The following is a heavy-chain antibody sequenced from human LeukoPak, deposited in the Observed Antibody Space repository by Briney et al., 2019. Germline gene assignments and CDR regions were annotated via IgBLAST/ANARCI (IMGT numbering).Heavy chain of an antibody. CDR2: ISYDGSNK. J-gene: IGHJ4*02. CDR1: GFTFSSYA. Sequence: GGSLRLSCAASGFTFSSYAMHWVRRAPGKGLEWVAVISYDGSNKYYADSVKGRFTISRDNSKNTLYLQMNSLRAEDTAVYYCARGLLIRSSGYYYFDYWGQGTLVTVSS. D-gene: IGHD3-22*01. CDR3: ARGLLIRSSGYYYFDY. V-gene: IGHV3-30-3*01.